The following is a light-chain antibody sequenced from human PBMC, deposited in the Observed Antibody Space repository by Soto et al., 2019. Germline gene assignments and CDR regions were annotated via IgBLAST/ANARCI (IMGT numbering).Light chain of an antibody. CDR3: QQYSVWPLT. V-gene: IGKV3D-15*01. J-gene: IGKJ4*01. CDR2: GAS. CDR1: QRISSNF. Sequence: ETVLTQSPGTLSLSPGERATLSCRASQRISSNFLAWYQQKPGQPPRLLIFGASTRATGIPARFSGSGSEAEFTLTISSLQSEDFAVYYCQQYSVWPLTFGGGTKVDIK.